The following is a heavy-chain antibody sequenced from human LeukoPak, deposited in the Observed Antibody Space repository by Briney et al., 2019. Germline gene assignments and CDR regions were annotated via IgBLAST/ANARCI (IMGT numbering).Heavy chain of an antibody. CDR1: GFTYSSYS. D-gene: IGHD1-1*01. J-gene: IGHJ4*02. V-gene: IGHV3-21*01. CDR3: ARDMRWNVFDY. Sequence: GGSLRLSCAASGFTYSSYSMNWVRQAPGKGLEWVSSISSSSSYIYYADSVKGRFTISRDNAKNSLYLQMNSLRAEDTAVYYCARDMRWNVFDYWGQGTLVTVSS. CDR2: ISSSSSYI.